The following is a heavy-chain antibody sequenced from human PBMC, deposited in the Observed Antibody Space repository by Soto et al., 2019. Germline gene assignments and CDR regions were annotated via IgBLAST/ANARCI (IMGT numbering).Heavy chain of an antibody. CDR3: ARVLKIAEAGSRNQGY. J-gene: IGHJ4*02. CDR2: ISSSSSTI. D-gene: IGHD6-13*01. Sequence: PGESLRLSCAASGFTFSGYSMNWVRQAPGKGLEWVSYISSSSSTIYYADSVKGRFTISRDNAKNSLYLQMNSLRDEDTAVYYCARVLKIAEAGSRNQGYWGQGTLVTVSS. V-gene: IGHV3-48*02. CDR1: GFTFSGYS.